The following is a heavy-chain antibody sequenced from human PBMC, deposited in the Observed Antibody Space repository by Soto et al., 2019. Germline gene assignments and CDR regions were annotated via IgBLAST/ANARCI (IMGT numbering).Heavy chain of an antibody. Sequence: SETLSLTCTVSGGSISSGGYYWSWIRQHPGKGLEWIGYIYYSGSTYYNPSLKSRVTISVDTSKNQFSLKLSSVTAADTAVYYCARDIARADYYYGMDVWGQGTTVTVSS. V-gene: IGHV4-31*03. D-gene: IGHD3-10*01. CDR1: GGSISSGGYY. J-gene: IGHJ6*02. CDR3: ARDIARADYYYGMDV. CDR2: IYYSGST.